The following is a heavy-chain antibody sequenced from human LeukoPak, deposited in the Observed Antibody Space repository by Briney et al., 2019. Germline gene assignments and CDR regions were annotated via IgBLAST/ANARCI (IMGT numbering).Heavy chain of an antibody. CDR1: GFTFSSYA. CDR2: ISGSGGST. V-gene: IGHV3-23*01. Sequence: GGSLRLSCAASGFTFSSYAMSWVRQAPGKGLEWVSAISGSGGSTYYADSVKGRFTISRDNSKNTLSLQMNGLIPEDTAVYYCAKSVASDAYWGQGTLVTVSS. CDR3: AKSVASDAY. J-gene: IGHJ4*02. D-gene: IGHD5-12*01.